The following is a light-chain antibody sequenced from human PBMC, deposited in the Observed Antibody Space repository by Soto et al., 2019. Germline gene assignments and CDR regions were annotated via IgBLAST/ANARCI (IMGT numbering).Light chain of an antibody. J-gene: IGKJ1*01. V-gene: IGKV3-20*01. CDR2: GTS. CDR1: QTVSNSY. Sequence: ETVLTQSPGSLSLSLGDRATLSCRASQTVSNSYLAWYQQKPGQAPRLLIYGTSSRATGIPDRFSGSGSGTDFILTINRLEPEDFVIYYCQQYGSSPWTFGQGTKVEIK. CDR3: QQYGSSPWT.